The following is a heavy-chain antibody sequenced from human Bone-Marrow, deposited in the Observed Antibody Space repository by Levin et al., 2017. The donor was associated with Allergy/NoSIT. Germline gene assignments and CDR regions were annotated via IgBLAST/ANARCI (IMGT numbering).Heavy chain of an antibody. J-gene: IGHJ4*02. V-gene: IGHV3-21*01. D-gene: IGHD1-26*01. Sequence: GESLKISCAASGFTFSSYSMNWVRQAPGKGLEWVSSISSSSSYIYYADSVKGRFTISRDNAKNSLYLQMNSLRAEDTAVYYCARDAGGSGFDYWGQGTLVTVSS. CDR1: GFTFSSYS. CDR2: ISSSSSYI. CDR3: ARDAGGSGFDY.